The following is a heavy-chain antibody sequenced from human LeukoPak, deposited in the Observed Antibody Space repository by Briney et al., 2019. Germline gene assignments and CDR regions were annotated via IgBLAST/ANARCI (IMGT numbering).Heavy chain of an antibody. Sequence: SVKVSCKASGYTFTSYYMYWVRQAPGQGLEWMGGIIPIFGTANYAQKFQGRVTITADESTSTAYMELSSLRSEDTAVYYCAVGVRSSGSYQIWGHAFDIWGQGTMVTVSS. J-gene: IGHJ3*02. CDR2: IIPIFGTA. CDR1: GYTFTSYY. V-gene: IGHV1-69*13. D-gene: IGHD3-10*01. CDR3: AVGVRSSGSYQIWGHAFDI.